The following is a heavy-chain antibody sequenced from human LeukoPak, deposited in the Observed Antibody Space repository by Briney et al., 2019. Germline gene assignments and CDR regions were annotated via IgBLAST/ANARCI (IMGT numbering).Heavy chain of an antibody. J-gene: IGHJ5*02. Sequence: GGFLRVSCAASGFTFTNHAMSWVRQAPGKGLEWVSAISGSGDNTYYADSVKGRFTISRDNSKNTLYLQMNSLRVEDTAVYYCAKCYDFSGSEWFDPWGQGTLVTVSS. CDR3: AKCYDFSGSEWFDP. V-gene: IGHV3-23*01. CDR1: GFTFTNHA. CDR2: ISGSGDNT. D-gene: IGHD3-3*01.